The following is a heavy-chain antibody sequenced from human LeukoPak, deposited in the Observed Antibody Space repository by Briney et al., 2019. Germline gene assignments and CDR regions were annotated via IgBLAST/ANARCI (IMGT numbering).Heavy chain of an antibody. Sequence: PGGSLRLSCAASGFTFSDYYMSWIRQAPGKGLEWVSYISSSGSTIYYADPVKGRFTISRGNAKNSLYLQMNSLRAEDTAVYYCASKTYYYGSGRWGYFDYWGQGTLVTVSS. CDR1: GFTFSDYY. CDR2: ISSSGSTI. J-gene: IGHJ4*02. V-gene: IGHV3-11*01. D-gene: IGHD3-10*01. CDR3: ASKTYYYGSGRWGYFDY.